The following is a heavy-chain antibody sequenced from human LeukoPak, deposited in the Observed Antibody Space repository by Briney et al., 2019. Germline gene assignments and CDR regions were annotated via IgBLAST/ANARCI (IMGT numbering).Heavy chain of an antibody. CDR2: ISAYNGNT. CDR3: ARDVWDIVVVPAARGYYGMDV. D-gene: IGHD2-2*01. V-gene: IGHV1-18*01. Sequence: ASVKVSCKASGYTFTSYGISWVRQAPGQGLEWMGWISAYNGNTNYAQKLQGRVTMTTDTSTSTAYMELRSLRSDDTAVYYCARDVWDIVVVPAARGYYGMDVWGQGTTVTASS. J-gene: IGHJ6*02. CDR1: GYTFTSYG.